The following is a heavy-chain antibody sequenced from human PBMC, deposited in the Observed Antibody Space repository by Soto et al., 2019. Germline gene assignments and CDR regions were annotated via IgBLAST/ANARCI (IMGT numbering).Heavy chain of an antibody. CDR3: ARDLAAVAGTQAVEI. D-gene: IGHD6-19*01. J-gene: IGHJ3*02. V-gene: IGHV1-69*08. Sequence: QVQLVQSGAAVEKPGSSVKISCKASGDSFSSYTLRWMMQAPGHGLEWMGRIVPLLGTTNYAQKFQGSVTLTADKSTSTVYMEVRSLRSEDTALYYCARDLAAVAGTQAVEIWGQGTMVIVSS. CDR2: IVPLLGTT. CDR1: GDSFSSYT.